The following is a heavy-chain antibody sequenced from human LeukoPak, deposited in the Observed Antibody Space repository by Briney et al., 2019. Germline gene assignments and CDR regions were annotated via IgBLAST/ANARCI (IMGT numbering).Heavy chain of an antibody. Sequence: GGSLRLSCAASGFTFDDYGMSWVRHAPGKGLEWVSGINWNGGSTGYADSVKGRFTISRDNAKNSLYLQMNSLRAEDTALYYCARVYYDHVMGPTTHFDYWGQGTLVTVSS. CDR2: INWNGGST. CDR1: GFTFDDYG. V-gene: IGHV3-20*04. J-gene: IGHJ4*02. D-gene: IGHD3-16*01. CDR3: ARVYYDHVMGPTTHFDY.